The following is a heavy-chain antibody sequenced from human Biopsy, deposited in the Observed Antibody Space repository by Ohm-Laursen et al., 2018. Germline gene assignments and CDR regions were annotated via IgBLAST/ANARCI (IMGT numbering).Heavy chain of an antibody. D-gene: IGHD3-22*01. Sequence: SETLSLTCAVSGYSVTNDYYWGWIRQPPGKGLQWIGYVYYTGSTDYNPSLQSRVTISVDTSKNHFSLRLRPVTPADTAIYYCARDRGYYSDRTVPGYFDLWGRGTLVTVSS. CDR2: VYYTGST. J-gene: IGHJ2*01. V-gene: IGHV4-61*03. CDR1: GYSVTNDYY. CDR3: ARDRGYYSDRTVPGYFDL.